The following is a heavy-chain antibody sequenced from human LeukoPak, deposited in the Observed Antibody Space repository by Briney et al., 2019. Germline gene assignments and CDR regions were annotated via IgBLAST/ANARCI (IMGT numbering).Heavy chain of an antibody. CDR1: GFTFSSFG. J-gene: IGHJ4*02. V-gene: IGHV3-30*02. CDR3: ARDGGYDTSGYYFDY. CDR2: IRYDGSYE. Sequence: GGSVRLSCAASGFTFSSFGIHWVRQAPGKGLEGVAFIRYDGSYEYYADSVRGRFTISRDNSKKTLYLQMNSLSVEDTAVYFCARDGGYDTSGYYFDYWGQGTLVTVSS. D-gene: IGHD3-22*01.